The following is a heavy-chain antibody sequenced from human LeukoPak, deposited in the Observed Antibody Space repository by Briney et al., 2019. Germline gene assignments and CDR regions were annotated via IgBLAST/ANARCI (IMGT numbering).Heavy chain of an antibody. CDR1: GYTFTSYD. V-gene: IGHV1-8*01. D-gene: IGHD6-13*01. Sequence: ASVKVSCKASGYTFTSYDINWVRQATGQGLGWMGWMNPNSGNTGYAQNFQGRVTMTRNTSISTAYMELSRLRSGDTAVYYCARGLSSSWYYYYYYMDVWGKGTTVTVSS. J-gene: IGHJ6*03. CDR2: MNPNSGNT. CDR3: ARGLSSSWYYYYYYMDV.